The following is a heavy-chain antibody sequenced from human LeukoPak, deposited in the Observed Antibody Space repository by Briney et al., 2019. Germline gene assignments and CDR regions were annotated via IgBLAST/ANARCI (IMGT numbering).Heavy chain of an antibody. CDR3: AKDQRGYGRIIDY. Sequence: GGSLRLSCAASGFTFSSYAMSWVRQAPGKGLEWVSSVSGSGSSTYYADFVKGRFTISRDNSKNTLYLQMNSLRAEDTAVYYCAKDQRGYGRIIDYWGQGTLVTISS. V-gene: IGHV3-23*01. D-gene: IGHD3-10*01. CDR1: GFTFSSYA. J-gene: IGHJ4*02. CDR2: VSGSGSST.